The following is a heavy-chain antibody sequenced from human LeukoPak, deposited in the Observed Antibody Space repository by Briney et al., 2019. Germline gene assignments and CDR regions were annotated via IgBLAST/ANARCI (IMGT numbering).Heavy chain of an antibody. D-gene: IGHD3-3*01. Sequence: GGSLRLSCAASGFTFSSYSMNWVREAPGKGLEWVSSISRSSSYIYYADSVKGRFTISRDNAKNSLYLQMNSLRAEDTAVYYCARGLSGDILEWLFLIYGMDVWGQGTTVTVSS. CDR1: GFTFSSYS. CDR3: ARGLSGDILEWLFLIYGMDV. CDR2: ISRSSSYI. J-gene: IGHJ6*02. V-gene: IGHV3-21*01.